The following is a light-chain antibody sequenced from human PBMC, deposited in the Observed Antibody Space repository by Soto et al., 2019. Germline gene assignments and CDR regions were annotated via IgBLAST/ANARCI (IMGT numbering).Light chain of an antibody. J-gene: IGLJ7*01. CDR2: DVS. Sequence: QSVLTQPASVSESPGQSITISCTGTSSDVGGYNYVSWYQQHPGKAPKLMIYDVSNRPSGVSNRFSGSKSGNTASLTISGLQAEDEADYYCSSYTSSSTRVFGGGTQLTVL. CDR3: SSYTSSSTRV. CDR1: SSDVGGYNY. V-gene: IGLV2-14*03.